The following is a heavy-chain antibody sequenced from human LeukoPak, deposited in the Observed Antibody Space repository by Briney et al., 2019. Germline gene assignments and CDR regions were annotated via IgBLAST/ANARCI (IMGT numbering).Heavy chain of an antibody. CDR2: ISSSSSYI. CDR3: ARDGDETYYDFWSGVTHFDY. D-gene: IGHD3-3*01. J-gene: IGHJ4*02. V-gene: IGHV3-21*01. Sequence: GGSLRLSCAASGFTFSSYSMNWVRQAPGKGLEWVSSISSSSSYIYYADSVKGRFTISRDNAKNSLYLQMNSLRAEDTAVYYCARDGDETYYDFWSGVTHFDYWGQGTLVTVSS. CDR1: GFTFSSYS.